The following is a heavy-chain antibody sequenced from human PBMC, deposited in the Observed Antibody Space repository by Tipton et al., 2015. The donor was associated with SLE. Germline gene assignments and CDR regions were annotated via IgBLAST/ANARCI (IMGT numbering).Heavy chain of an antibody. CDR3: AKDLRGILETVSPGMCFDY. CDR2: ISDGGGT. Sequence: TLSLTCAVYGGSFSGYYWSWIRQPPGKGPEWIGYISDGGGTNHNPPLKSRVTISVDTSKNQFSLNLSSVTAADTAVYYCAKDLRGILETVSPGMCFDYWGQGVLVTVSS. V-gene: IGHV4-34*11. D-gene: IGHD1-1*01. J-gene: IGHJ4*02. CDR1: GGSFSGYY.